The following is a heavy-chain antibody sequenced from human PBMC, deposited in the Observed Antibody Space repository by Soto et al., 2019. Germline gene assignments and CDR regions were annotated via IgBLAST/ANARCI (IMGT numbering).Heavy chain of an antibody. CDR3: ARDIPSGDSDWFDP. CDR1: GGTFSSYA. J-gene: IGHJ5*02. D-gene: IGHD4-17*01. V-gene: IGHV1-69*13. CDR2: IIPIFGTA. Sequence: SVKVSCKASGGTFSSYAISWVRQAPGQGLEWMGGIIPIFGTANYAQKFQGRVTITADESTSTAYMELSSLRSEDTAVYYCARDIPSGDSDWFDPWGQGTLVTVSS.